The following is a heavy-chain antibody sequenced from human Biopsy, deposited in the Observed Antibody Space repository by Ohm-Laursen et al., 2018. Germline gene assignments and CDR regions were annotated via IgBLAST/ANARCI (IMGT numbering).Heavy chain of an antibody. CDR1: SDSISNYY. J-gene: IGHJ4*02. Sequence: SETLSLTCTVSSDSISNYYWTWIRQSPGKGLEGIGYIYYTGRTNYNPSVKSRVTISVDTSKNQFSLKLNSVTAADTAVYFCARDSRGGHLNTTLITGKNLDSWGQGILVTVSS. V-gene: IGHV4-59*01. CDR2: IYYTGRT. CDR3: ARDSRGGHLNTTLITGKNLDS. D-gene: IGHD3-16*01.